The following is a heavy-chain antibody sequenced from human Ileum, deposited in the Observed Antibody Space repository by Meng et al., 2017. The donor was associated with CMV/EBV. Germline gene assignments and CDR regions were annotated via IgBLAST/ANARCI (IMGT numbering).Heavy chain of an antibody. Sequence: HVQLQVSGPGLGKPSEPLSLHCTVSGGSISGYYWSWIRQPATKGLEWIGRVYSSGSTDYNPSLQSRVTMSVDTSKNQFSLKLSSVTAADTAVYYCARGSSSWAFDYWGQGTLVTVSS. CDR3: ARGSSSWAFDY. CDR1: GGSISGYY. V-gene: IGHV4-4*07. D-gene: IGHD2-2*01. CDR2: VYSSGST. J-gene: IGHJ4*02.